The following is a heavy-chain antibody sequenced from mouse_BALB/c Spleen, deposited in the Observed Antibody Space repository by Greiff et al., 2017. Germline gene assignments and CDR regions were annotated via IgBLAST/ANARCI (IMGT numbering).Heavy chain of an antibody. CDR3: ARESRNYGSAY. D-gene: IGHD1-2*01. Sequence: EVKVVESGGGLVKPGGSLKLSCAASGFTFSSYAMSWVRQSPEKRLEWVAEISSGGSYTYYPDTVTGRFTISRDNAKNTLYLEMSSLRSEDTAMYYCARESRNYGSAYWGQGTLVTVSA. J-gene: IGHJ3*01. V-gene: IGHV5-9-4*01. CDR2: ISSGGSYT. CDR1: GFTFSSYA.